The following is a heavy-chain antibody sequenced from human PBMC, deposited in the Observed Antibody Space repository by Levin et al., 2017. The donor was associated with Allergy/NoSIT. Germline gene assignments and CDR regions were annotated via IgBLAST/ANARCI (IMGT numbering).Heavy chain of an antibody. D-gene: IGHD3-9*01. J-gene: IGHJ4*02. CDR1: GGSISSYY. CDR2: IYYSGST. Sequence: PSETLSLTCTVSGGSISSYYWSWIRQPPGKGLEWIGYIYYSGSTNYNPSLKSRVTISVDTSKNQFSLKLSSVTAADTAVYYCAREGDILTGSYYFDYWGQGTLVTVSS. V-gene: IGHV4-59*01. CDR3: AREGDILTGSYYFDY.